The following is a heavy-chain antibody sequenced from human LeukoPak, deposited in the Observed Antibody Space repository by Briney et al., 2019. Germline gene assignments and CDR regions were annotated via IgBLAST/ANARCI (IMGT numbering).Heavy chain of an antibody. CDR1: GYTFTSYD. CDR2: MNPNSGNT. CDR3: ARRPSKKYYDILTGYYPFDY. D-gene: IGHD3-9*01. J-gene: IGHJ4*02. Sequence: ASVKVSCKASGYTFTSYDINWVRQAPGQGLEWMGWMNPNSGNTGYAQKFQGRVTMTRNTSISTAYMELSSLRSEDTAVYYCARRPSKKYYDILTGYYPFDYWGQGTLVTVSS. V-gene: IGHV1-8*01.